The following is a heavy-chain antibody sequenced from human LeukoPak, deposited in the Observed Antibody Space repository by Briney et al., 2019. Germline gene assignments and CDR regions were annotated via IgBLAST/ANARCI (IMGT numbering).Heavy chain of an antibody. CDR2: IHYSGST. D-gene: IGHD1-14*01. V-gene: IGHV4-39*01. CDR1: GGSISSSNYY. Sequence: SETLSLTCTVSGGSISSSNYYWDWVRQPPGQGLEWIGSIHYSGSTYYNPSLRSRVTISVDTSKNQFSLKMSSVTAADTAVYYCAKTTGRGTEDPGTSGYITFWGQGTLVTVSS. J-gene: IGHJ4*02. CDR3: AKTTGRGTEDPGTSGYITF.